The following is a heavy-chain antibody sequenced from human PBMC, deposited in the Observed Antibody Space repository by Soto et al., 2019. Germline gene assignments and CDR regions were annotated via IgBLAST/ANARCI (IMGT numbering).Heavy chain of an antibody. D-gene: IGHD6-6*01. CDR3: ARQQLVLDDYYYYYGMDV. Sequence: SVKVSCKASGCTFSSYAISWVRQAPAQGVEWMGGIIPIFGTANYAQKFQGRVTITADESTSTAYMELSSLRSEDTAVYYCARQQLVLDDYYYYYGMDVWGQGTTVTVSS. J-gene: IGHJ6*02. V-gene: IGHV1-69*13. CDR2: IIPIFGTA. CDR1: GCTFSSYA.